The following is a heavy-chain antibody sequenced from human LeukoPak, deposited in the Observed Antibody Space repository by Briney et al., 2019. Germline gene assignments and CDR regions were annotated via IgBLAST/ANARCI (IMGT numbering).Heavy chain of an antibody. Sequence: GGSLRLSCAASGFTFSNYAMSWVRQAPGRGLEWVSAISGSGGSTEYADSVKGRFTISRDRSKNTLYLQMKSLRAEDTAVYYCAKPQYSSSWTDAFDIWGRGTVVTVSS. CDR2: ISGSGGST. CDR1: GFTFSNYA. J-gene: IGHJ3*02. D-gene: IGHD6-13*01. CDR3: AKPQYSSSWTDAFDI. V-gene: IGHV3-23*01.